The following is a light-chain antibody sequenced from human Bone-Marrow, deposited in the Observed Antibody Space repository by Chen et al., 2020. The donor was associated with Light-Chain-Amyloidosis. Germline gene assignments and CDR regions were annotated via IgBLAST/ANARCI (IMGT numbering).Light chain of an antibody. CDR2: AAS. V-gene: IGKV1-12*01. J-gene: IGKJ4*01. CDR3: QQANTFPLT. Sequence: DIEMTQSSSSVSASVGDRVTITCRASQDVSNWLAWYQLKPGRAPKLLIYAASTLGSGVPSRFSGSGSGTYFTLTITSLQPEDFASYFCQQANTFPLTFGGGTRVEI. CDR1: QDVSNW.